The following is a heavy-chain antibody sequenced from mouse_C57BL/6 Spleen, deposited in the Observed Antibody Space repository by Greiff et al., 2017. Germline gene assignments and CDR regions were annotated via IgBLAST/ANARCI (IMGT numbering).Heavy chain of an antibody. Sequence: QVQLQQSGAELVKPGASVKISCKASGYAFSSYWMNWVKQRPGKGLEWIGQIYPGDGDTNYNGKFKGKATLTADKSSSTAYMQLSSLTSEDSAVYFCARRDYGNYVFAYWGQGTLVTVSA. CDR3: ARRDYGNYVFAY. V-gene: IGHV1-80*01. CDR1: GYAFSSYW. J-gene: IGHJ3*01. CDR2: IYPGDGDT. D-gene: IGHD2-1*01.